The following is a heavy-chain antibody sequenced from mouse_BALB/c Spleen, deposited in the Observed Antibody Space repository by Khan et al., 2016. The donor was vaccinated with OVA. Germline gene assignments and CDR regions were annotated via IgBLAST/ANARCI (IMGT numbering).Heavy chain of an antibody. J-gene: IGHJ4*01. CDR3: ARQPYYHYNIMDY. D-gene: IGHD2-10*01. Sequence: VQLVESGPGLVAPSQSLSITCTISGFSLTNYGVHWVRQPPGKGLEWLVVIWSDGSTTYNSALKSRLSISKDNSKSHVFLKINSLQTDDTAMYCCARQPYYHYNIMDYWGQGTSVTVPS. CDR2: IWSDGST. V-gene: IGHV2-6-1*01. CDR1: GFSLTNYG.